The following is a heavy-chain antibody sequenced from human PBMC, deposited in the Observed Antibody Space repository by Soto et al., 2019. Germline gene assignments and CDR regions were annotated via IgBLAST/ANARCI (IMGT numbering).Heavy chain of an antibody. J-gene: IGHJ4*02. D-gene: IGHD3-10*01. CDR2: IIPILGIA. CDR3: ARGAAYYYGSGSSFYFDY. V-gene: IGHV1-69*02. CDR1: GGTFSSYT. Sequence: QVPLVQSGAEVKKPGSSVKVSCKASGGTFSSYTISRVRQAPGQGLEWMGRIIPILGIANYAQKFQGRVTITADKSTSTAYMELSSLRAEDTAVYYCARGAAYYYGSGSSFYFDYWGQGTLVTVSS.